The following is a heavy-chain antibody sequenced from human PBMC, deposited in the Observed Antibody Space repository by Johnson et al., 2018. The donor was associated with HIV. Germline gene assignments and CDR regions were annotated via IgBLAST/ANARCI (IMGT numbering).Heavy chain of an antibody. CDR3: AKVAVTTAAGGVALDV. J-gene: IGHJ3*01. Sequence: QVQLVESGGGLVKPGGSLRLSCAASGFTFSDYYMSWIRQAPGKGLEWVSYISSSCSTIYYADSVKGRFTISRDNAKNSLYLQMNSLRVEDTAVYHCAKVAVTTAAGGVALDVWGPGTMVTVSS. V-gene: IGHV3-11*04. D-gene: IGHD2-2*01. CDR2: ISSSCSTI. CDR1: GFTFSDYY.